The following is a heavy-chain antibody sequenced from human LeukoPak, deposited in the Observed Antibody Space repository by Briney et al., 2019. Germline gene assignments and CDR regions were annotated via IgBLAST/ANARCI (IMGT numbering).Heavy chain of an antibody. D-gene: IGHD5-12*01. CDR2: IIPILGIA. CDR1: GGTFSSYT. V-gene: IGHV1-69*04. CDR3: AREVPHYSGYEYYFDY. J-gene: IGHJ4*02. Sequence: GASVKVSCKASGGTFSSYTISWVRQAPGQGLEWMGRIIPILGIANYAQKFQGRVTITADKSTSTAYMELSSLRSEDTVVYYCAREVPHYSGYEYYFDYWGQGTLVTVSS.